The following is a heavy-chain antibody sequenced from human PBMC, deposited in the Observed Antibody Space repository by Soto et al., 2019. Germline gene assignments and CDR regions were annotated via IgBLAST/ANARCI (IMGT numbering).Heavy chain of an antibody. Sequence: SQTLSLTCASSGGRVSSNSAAWNWIRPSPSRGLEWLGRTYYRSKWYNDYAVSVKSRITINPDTSKNQFSLQLNSVTPEDTAVYYCARLYCSGGSCYPAYYYYMDVWGKGTTVTVSS. J-gene: IGHJ6*03. D-gene: IGHD2-15*01. CDR3: ARLYCSGGSCYPAYYYYMDV. CDR1: GGRVSSNSAA. CDR2: TYYRSKWYN. V-gene: IGHV6-1*01.